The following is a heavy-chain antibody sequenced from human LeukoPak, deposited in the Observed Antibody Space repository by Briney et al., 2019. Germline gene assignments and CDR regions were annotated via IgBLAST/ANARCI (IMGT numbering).Heavy chain of an antibody. J-gene: IGHJ4*02. Sequence: GGSLRLSCAASGLTFSNYVMIWVRQAAGKGLEWVSSIIPSGVSTYYADSVKGRFTISRDNSKNTLYLQMNSLRAEDTAVYYCAKVPLTDGTRDYWGQGTLVTVSS. V-gene: IGHV3-23*01. CDR3: AKVPLTDGTRDY. CDR2: IIPSGVST. CDR1: GLTFSNYV. D-gene: IGHD5-24*01.